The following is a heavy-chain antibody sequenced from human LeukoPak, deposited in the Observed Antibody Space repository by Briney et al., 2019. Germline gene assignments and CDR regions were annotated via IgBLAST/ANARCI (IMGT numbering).Heavy chain of an antibody. CDR1: GGSISSYY. V-gene: IGHV4-59*01. D-gene: IGHD3-3*01. Sequence: SETLSLTCTVSGGSISSYYWSWIRQPPGKGLEWIGYIYYRGSTYYNPSLKSRITISLDKSKNQFSLNLSSVTAADTAVYYCARGLAYYDFWSGYYTGVYYMDVWGKGTTVTVSS. CDR3: ARGLAYYDFWSGYYTGVYYMDV. CDR2: IYYRGST. J-gene: IGHJ6*03.